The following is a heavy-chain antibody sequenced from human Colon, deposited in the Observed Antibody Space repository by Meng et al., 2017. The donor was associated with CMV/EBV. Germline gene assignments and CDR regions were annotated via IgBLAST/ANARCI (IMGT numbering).Heavy chain of an antibody. Sequence: QVRLQASGPGLVKPSETLSLSCTVSGGSISSYYWSWIRQPAGKGLEWIGRIYPSEFPKYKPSLESRVTMSADTSKNQISLKLTSVTAADTAVYYCARAQYTYGYWIFDYWGQGTLVTVSS. CDR2: IYPSEFP. J-gene: IGHJ4*02. V-gene: IGHV4-4*07. CDR3: ARAQYTYGYWIFDY. D-gene: IGHD5-18*01. CDR1: GGSISSYY.